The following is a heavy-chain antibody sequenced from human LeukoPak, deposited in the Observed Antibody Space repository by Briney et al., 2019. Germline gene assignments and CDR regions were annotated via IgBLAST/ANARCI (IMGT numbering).Heavy chain of an antibody. J-gene: IGHJ4*02. CDR1: GLIFSNYW. D-gene: IGHD6-6*01. Sequence: PGGSLRLSCAASGLIFSNYWMTWVRQAPGKGLEWVANIKEDGSETYYVDSVKGRFTVSRDNAKNTLYLQVNNLRAEDTAVYYCARGPNSNWSGLDFWGQGTLLTVSS. CDR2: IKEDGSET. V-gene: IGHV3-7*01. CDR3: ARGPNSNWSGLDF.